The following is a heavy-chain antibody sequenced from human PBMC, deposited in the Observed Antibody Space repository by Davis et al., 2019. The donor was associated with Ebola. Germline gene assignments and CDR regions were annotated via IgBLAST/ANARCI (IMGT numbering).Heavy chain of an antibody. D-gene: IGHD6-19*01. V-gene: IGHV4-61*08. J-gene: IGHJ2*01. CDR3: AKAGSGWYGLGWYFDL. CDR1: GGSISSGDYY. CDR2: IYHSGSS. Sequence: MPSETLSLTCTVSGGSISSGDYYWSWIRQPPGKGLEWIGYIYHSGSSNHNPSLKNTPIMSIDMSKNQLSLKLDSVTAADTAVYYCAKAGSGWYGLGWYFDLWGRGTLVTVSS.